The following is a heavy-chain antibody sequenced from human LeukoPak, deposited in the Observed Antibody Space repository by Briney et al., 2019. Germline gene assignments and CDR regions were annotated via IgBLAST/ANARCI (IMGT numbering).Heavy chain of an antibody. D-gene: IGHD6-13*01. CDR2: INPSIGST. Sequence: ASAKVSCKASGYTFTSYDMSWVRQAPGQGLEWRGIINPSIGSTSYPQKFQGRVTMTRDTSTSTVYMELSSLRSEDTAVYYCARADSSSWYLRHYYGMDVWGQGTTVTVSS. V-gene: IGHV1-46*01. J-gene: IGHJ6*02. CDR1: GYTFTSYD. CDR3: ARADSSSWYLRHYYGMDV.